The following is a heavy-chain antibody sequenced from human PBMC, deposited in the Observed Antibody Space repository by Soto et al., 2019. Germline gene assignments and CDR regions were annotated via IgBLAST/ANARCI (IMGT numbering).Heavy chain of an antibody. V-gene: IGHV3-53*01. Sequence: AGGSLRLSCAASGFTVSSNYMSWVRQAPGKGLEWVSVIYSGGSTYYADSVKGRFTISRDNSKNTLYLQMNSLRAEDTAVYYCARAFCTNGVCYYFFDSWGHGTLVTVSS. CDR2: IYSGGST. CDR1: GFTVSSNY. J-gene: IGHJ4*01. D-gene: IGHD2-8*01. CDR3: ARAFCTNGVCYYFFDS.